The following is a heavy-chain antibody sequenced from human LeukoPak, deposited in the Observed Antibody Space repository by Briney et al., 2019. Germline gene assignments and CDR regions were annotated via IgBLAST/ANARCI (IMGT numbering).Heavy chain of an antibody. CDR3: AKDSRVVTDTPGDY. D-gene: IGHD4-23*01. Sequence: QPGRSLRLSCAASGFTFSSYGMHWVRQAPGKGLEWVAVISYDGSNKYYADSVKGRFTISRDNSKNTLSLQMNSLRAEDTAVYYCAKDSRVVTDTPGDYWGQGTLVTVSS. J-gene: IGHJ4*02. CDR2: ISYDGSNK. V-gene: IGHV3-30*18. CDR1: GFTFSSYG.